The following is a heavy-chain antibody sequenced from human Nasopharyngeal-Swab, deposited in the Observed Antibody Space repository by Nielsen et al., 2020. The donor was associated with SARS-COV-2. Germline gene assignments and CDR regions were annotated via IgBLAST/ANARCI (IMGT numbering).Heavy chain of an antibody. CDR3: ARVEPAADYFDI. J-gene: IGHJ3*02. CDR2: MNPNSGNT. D-gene: IGHD2-2*01. CDR1: SYTFSSYD. V-gene: IGHV1-8*03. Sequence: ASVKVSSNASSYTFSSYDINWVRQATRQGLEWMGWMNPNSGNTGYAQKFQGRVTITRNTSISTAYMELNSLRAEDTAVYYCARVEPAADYFDIWGQGKMVTVSS.